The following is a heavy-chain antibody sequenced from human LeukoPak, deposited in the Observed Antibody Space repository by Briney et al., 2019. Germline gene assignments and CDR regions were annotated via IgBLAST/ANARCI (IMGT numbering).Heavy chain of an antibody. D-gene: IGHD3-3*01. CDR2: IYSGGST. CDR1: GFTVSSNY. CDR3: ARERGERITIFGVVTGGYYGMDV. J-gene: IGHJ6*02. V-gene: IGHV3-66*02. Sequence: GGSLRLSCAASGFTVSSNYMSWVRQAPGKGLEWVSVIYSGGSTYYADSVKGRFTISRDNSKSMLYLQMSSLRAEDTAVYYCARERGERITIFGVVTGGYYGMDVWGQGTTVTVSS.